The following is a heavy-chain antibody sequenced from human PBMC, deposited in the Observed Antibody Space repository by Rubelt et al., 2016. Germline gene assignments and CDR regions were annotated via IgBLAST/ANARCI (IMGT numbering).Heavy chain of an antibody. V-gene: IGHV3-23*01. CDR1: GFTFSSYA. D-gene: IGHD2-2*01. CDR3: AKAGYCSSTSCYGAFDS. CDR2: ISGSGGST. J-gene: IGHJ3*02. Sequence: EVQLLESGGGLVQPGGSLRLSCAASGFTFSSYAMSWVRQAPGKGLEWVSAISGSGGSTYYADSVKGRFTISRDNSKNTLYLQMNSLRAEDTAVYDCAKAGYCSSTSCYGAFDSWGQGTMVTVSS.